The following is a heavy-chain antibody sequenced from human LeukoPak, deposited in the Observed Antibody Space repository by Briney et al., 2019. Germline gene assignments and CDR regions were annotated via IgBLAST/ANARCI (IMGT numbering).Heavy chain of an antibody. CDR1: GFTFSSYG. Sequence: GGSLRLSCAASGFTFSSYGMHWVRQAPGKGLEWVAVIWYDGSNKYYADSVKGRFTISRDNSKNTLYLQMNSLRAEDTAVYYCARPMVRGERMPFGYWGQGTLVTVSS. CDR2: IWYDGSNK. CDR3: ARPMVRGERMPFGY. J-gene: IGHJ4*02. V-gene: IGHV3-33*01. D-gene: IGHD3-10*01.